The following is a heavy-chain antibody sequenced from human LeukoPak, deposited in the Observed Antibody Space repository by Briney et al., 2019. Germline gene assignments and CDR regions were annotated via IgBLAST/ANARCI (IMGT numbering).Heavy chain of an antibody. CDR2: ISGSGGST. D-gene: IGHD5-12*01. V-gene: IGHV3-23*01. Sequence: GGSLRLSCAASGFTFSSYAMSWVRQAPGKGLEWVSAISGSGGSTYYADSVKGRFTISRDNSKNTLYLQMNSPRAEDTAVYYCAKSGSGYDTHFDYWGQGTLVTVSS. J-gene: IGHJ4*02. CDR1: GFTFSSYA. CDR3: AKSGSGYDTHFDY.